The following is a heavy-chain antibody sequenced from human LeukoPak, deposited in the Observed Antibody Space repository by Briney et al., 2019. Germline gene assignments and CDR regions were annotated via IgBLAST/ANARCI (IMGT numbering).Heavy chain of an antibody. CDR1: GFTFTTYE. D-gene: IGHD3-16*01. V-gene: IGHV3-48*03. CDR2: ISANGDTI. CDR3: VSAYGGLLDY. J-gene: IGHJ4*02. Sequence: GGSLRLSCAASGFTFTTYEMNWVRQAPGKGLEWLSYISANGDTIYYADSVKGRFTISRDNGRKSLYLQMNSLRVEDTGIYYRVSAYGGLLDYWGQGTLVTVSS.